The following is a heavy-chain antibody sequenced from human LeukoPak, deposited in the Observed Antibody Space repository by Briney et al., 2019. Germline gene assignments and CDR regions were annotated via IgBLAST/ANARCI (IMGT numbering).Heavy chain of an antibody. V-gene: IGHV4-38-2*02. Sequence: PETLSLTCTVSGYSISSGYYWSWIRQPPGKGLEWIGEINHSGSTNYNPSLKSRVTIAVDTSKNQFSLKLSSVTAADTAVYYCARRRNRGELDYWGQGTLVTVSS. CDR1: GYSISSGYY. D-gene: IGHD3-10*01. CDR2: INHSGST. J-gene: IGHJ4*02. CDR3: ARRRNRGELDY.